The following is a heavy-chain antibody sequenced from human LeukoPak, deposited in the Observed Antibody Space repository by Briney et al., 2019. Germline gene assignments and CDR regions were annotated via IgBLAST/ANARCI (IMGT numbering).Heavy chain of an antibody. D-gene: IGHD1-1*01. V-gene: IGHV4-59*01. J-gene: IGHJ4*02. CDR2: VYYNGIT. Sequence: PSETLSLTCTVSGVSISSYFWSWIRQPPGKGLGWIGYVYYNGITNYNPSLKSRVSISLDTSKNQFSLNLNSVTAADTAVYYCASQLGGTTFHWGQGTLVTVSS. CDR3: ASQLGGTTFH. CDR1: GVSISSYF.